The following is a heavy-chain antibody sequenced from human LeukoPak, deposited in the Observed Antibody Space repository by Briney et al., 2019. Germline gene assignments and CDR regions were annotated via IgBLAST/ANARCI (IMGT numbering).Heavy chain of an antibody. CDR2: IYYSGST. J-gene: IGHJ6*03. CDR1: GGSISSYY. V-gene: IGHV4-59*01. D-gene: IGHD3-10*01. Sequence: SETLSLTCTVSGGSISSYYWSWIRQPPGKGLEWIGYIYYSGSTNYNPSLKSRVTISVDTSKNQFSLNLSSVTAADTAVYYCARGTYGDYVDVWGKGTTVTISS. CDR3: ARGTYGDYVDV.